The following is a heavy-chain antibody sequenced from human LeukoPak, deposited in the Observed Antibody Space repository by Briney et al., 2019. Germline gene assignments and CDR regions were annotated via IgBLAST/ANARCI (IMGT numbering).Heavy chain of an antibody. Sequence: GGFLRLSCTASGFTFGDYAMSWFRQAPGKGLEWVGFIRSKAYGGKTEYAASVKGRFTISRDDSKSIAYLQMNSLKTEDTAVYYCTRDKDYDFWSGYYTYYYYYMDVWGKGTTVTVSS. CDR1: GFTFGDYA. V-gene: IGHV3-49*03. D-gene: IGHD3-3*01. CDR2: IRSKAYGGKT. J-gene: IGHJ6*03. CDR3: TRDKDYDFWSGYYTYYYYYMDV.